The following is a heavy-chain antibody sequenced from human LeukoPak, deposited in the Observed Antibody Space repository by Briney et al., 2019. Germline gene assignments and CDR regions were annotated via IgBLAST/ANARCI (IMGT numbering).Heavy chain of an antibody. Sequence: SETLSLTCAVYGGSFSGYYWSWIRQPPGKGLEWIGRIYTSGSTNYNPSLKSRVTISVDTSKNQFSLKLSSVTAADTAVYYCASTYSSGWYFDYWGQGTLVTVSS. J-gene: IGHJ4*02. V-gene: IGHV4-59*10. CDR3: ASTYSSGWYFDY. CDR1: GGSFSGYY. CDR2: IYTSGST. D-gene: IGHD6-19*01.